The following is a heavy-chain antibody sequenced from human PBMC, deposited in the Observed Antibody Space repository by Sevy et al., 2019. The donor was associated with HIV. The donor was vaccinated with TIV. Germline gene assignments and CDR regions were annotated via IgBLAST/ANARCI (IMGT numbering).Heavy chain of an antibody. V-gene: IGHV3-7*01. J-gene: IGHJ4*02. Sequence: GGSLRLSCAASGFTFSSYWMCWVRQAPGKGLEWLATINLDGSETFYVDSVKGRFTISRHNPRKSVYLQMTSLSAEDTAVYYCARLFYGSTDYWGQGTLVTVSS. CDR3: ARLFYGSTDY. D-gene: IGHD3-10*01. CDR2: INLDGSET. CDR1: GFTFSSYW.